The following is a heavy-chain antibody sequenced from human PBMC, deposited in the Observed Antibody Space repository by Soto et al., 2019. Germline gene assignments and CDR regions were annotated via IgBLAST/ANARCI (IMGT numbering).Heavy chain of an antibody. Sequence: ASVKVSCKASGYTFTGYYMHWVRQAPGQGLEWMGGIIPIFGTTNYAQKFQGRVTITADESTSTAYMEFSSLKSEDTAVYFCARGHTAVTTLDYFYGLDLWGQGTTVTVSS. D-gene: IGHD4-4*01. CDR1: GYTFTGYY. J-gene: IGHJ6*02. CDR3: ARGHTAVTTLDYFYGLDL. CDR2: IIPIFGTT. V-gene: IGHV1-69*13.